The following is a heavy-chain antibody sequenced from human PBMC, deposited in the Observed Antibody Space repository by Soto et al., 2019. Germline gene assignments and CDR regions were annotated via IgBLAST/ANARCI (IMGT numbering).Heavy chain of an antibody. Sequence: SETLSLTCTVSGGSISSGDYYWSWIRQPPGKGLEWIGYIYYSGSTYYNPSLKSRVTISVDTSKNQFSLKLSSVTAADTAVYYCARDYYDSSGYEYWFDPWGQGTLVTVS. CDR2: IYYSGST. CDR1: GGSISSGDYY. D-gene: IGHD3-22*01. V-gene: IGHV4-30-4*01. J-gene: IGHJ5*02. CDR3: ARDYYDSSGYEYWFDP.